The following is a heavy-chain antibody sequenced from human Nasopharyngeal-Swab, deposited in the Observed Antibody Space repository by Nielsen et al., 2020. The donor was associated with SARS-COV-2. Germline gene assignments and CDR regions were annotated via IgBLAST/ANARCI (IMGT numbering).Heavy chain of an antibody. J-gene: IGHJ6*03. CDR3: ARGPRVADYYYYYMDV. CDR2: IYHSGST. Sequence: WIRQPPGKGLEWIGYIYHSGSTYYNPSLKSRVTISVDRSKNQFSLKLSSVTAADTAVYYCARGPRVADYYYYYMDVWGKGTTVTVSS. D-gene: IGHD2-15*01. V-gene: IGHV4-30-2*01.